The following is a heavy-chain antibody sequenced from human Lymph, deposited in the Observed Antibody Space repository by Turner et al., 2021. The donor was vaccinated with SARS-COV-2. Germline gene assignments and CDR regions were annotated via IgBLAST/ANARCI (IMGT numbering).Heavy chain of an antibody. Sequence: QVQLVASGGGVVQPGRSLRLSCAASGFTFSSYGMHWVRQATGKGLEWVAVISYDGSNKYYADSVKGRFTISRDNSKNTLYLQMNSLGAEDTAVYYCAKDGGGYFDYWGQGTLVTVSS. CDR3: AKDGGGYFDY. J-gene: IGHJ4*02. CDR1: GFTFSSYG. D-gene: IGHD3-10*01. V-gene: IGHV3-30*18. CDR2: ISYDGSNK.